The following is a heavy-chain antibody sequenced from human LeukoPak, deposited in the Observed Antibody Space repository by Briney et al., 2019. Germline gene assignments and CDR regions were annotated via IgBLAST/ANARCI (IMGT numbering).Heavy chain of an antibody. CDR3: ARGITGRNDY. CDR1: GDSVSSNSAA. J-gene: IGHJ4*02. Sequence: SQTLSLTCATSGDSVSSNSAAWNWVRQSPSRGLEWLGRTYYRSKWYNEYADSVKSRITINPDTSKNQFSLHLNSVTPEDTAVYYCARGITGRNDYWGQGTLVTVSS. V-gene: IGHV6-1*01. D-gene: IGHD1-26*01. CDR2: TYYRSKWYN.